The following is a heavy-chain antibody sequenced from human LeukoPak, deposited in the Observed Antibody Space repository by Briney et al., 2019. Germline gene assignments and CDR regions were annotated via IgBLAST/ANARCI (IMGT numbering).Heavy chain of an antibody. CDR1: GYTFTGHY. CDR2: INPNNGHT. J-gene: IGHJ4*02. Sequence: ASVKVSCKSSGYTFTGHYLYWVRQAPGQGLEWMGRINPNNGHTNNGQRFQGRVTMTRDTSISTAYMQLSGLRYDDTAVYFCARGSGSYFDYYFDYWGQGTLVTVSS. V-gene: IGHV1-2*06. CDR3: ARGSGSYFDYYFDY. D-gene: IGHD1-26*01.